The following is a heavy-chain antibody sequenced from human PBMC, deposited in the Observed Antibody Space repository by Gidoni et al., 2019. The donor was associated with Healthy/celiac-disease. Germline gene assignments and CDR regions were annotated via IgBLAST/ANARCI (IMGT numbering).Heavy chain of an antibody. Sequence: QVQLVQSGAEVKKPGASAKVSCKASGYTFTGYYMHWLRQAPGQGLEWVGWINPTSGCTNYSQKFQGRVTMTRDTSISTAYMELSRLRSDDTAVYYCARDANRLTRIVPPGNWFDPWGQGTLVTVSS. J-gene: IGHJ5*02. V-gene: IGHV1-2*02. CDR2: INPTSGCT. CDR3: ARDANRLTRIVPPGNWFDP. D-gene: IGHD1-26*01. CDR1: GYTFTGYY.